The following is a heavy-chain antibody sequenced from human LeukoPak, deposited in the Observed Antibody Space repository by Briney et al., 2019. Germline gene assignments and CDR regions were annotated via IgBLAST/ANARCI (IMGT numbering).Heavy chain of an antibody. Sequence: PGGSLRLSCAASGFTFSSYSMNWVRQAPGKGLEWVSSISSSSYIYYADSVKGRFTISRDNAKNSLYLQMNSLRAEDTAVYYCARRSGSGSYYPDYWGQGTLVTVSS. V-gene: IGHV3-21*01. D-gene: IGHD3-10*01. CDR3: ARRSGSGSYYPDY. J-gene: IGHJ4*02. CDR2: ISSSSYI. CDR1: GFTFSSYS.